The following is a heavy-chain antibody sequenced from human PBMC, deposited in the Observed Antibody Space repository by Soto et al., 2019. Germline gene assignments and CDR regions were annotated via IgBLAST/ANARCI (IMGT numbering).Heavy chain of an antibody. V-gene: IGHV4-34*02. J-gene: IGHJ5*02. D-gene: IGHD3-10*01. Sequence: QVHLQHWGAGLLKASETLSLTCAVYGGSFNDYYWSWIRQPPEKVLAWIGEVHHAGNTHYNPSLKSRVTIPGDTSKKQFSLTLSSVTAADTAVYYCASSPALYYYASGSRGFDPWGQGTLVTVSS. CDR1: GGSFNDYY. CDR3: ASSPALYYYASGSRGFDP. CDR2: VHHAGNT.